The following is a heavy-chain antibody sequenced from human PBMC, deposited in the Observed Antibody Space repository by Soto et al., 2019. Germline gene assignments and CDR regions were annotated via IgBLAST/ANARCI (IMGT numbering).Heavy chain of an antibody. V-gene: IGHV3-43*01. CDR1: GFTFDDYT. CDR2: ISWDGGST. CDR3: AKDMYCSGGSCYGFDY. Sequence: EVQLVESGGVVVQPGGSLRLSCAASGFTFDDYTMHWVRQAPGKGLEWVSLISWDGGSTYYAGSVKGRFTISRDNSKNSLYLQMNSLRTEDTALYYCAKDMYCSGGSCYGFDYWGQGTLVTVSS. D-gene: IGHD2-15*01. J-gene: IGHJ4*02.